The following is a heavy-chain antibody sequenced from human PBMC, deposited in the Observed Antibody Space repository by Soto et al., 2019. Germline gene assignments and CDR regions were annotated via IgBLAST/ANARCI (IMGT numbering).Heavy chain of an antibody. Sequence: EVQLVESGGGLVQPGGSLRLSCAASGFTFSSYWIHWVRQGPGKGLVWVSRINTDASRTNYADSVKGCFTISSDNAKNTALYLVNSLRNEDTAPYFYATGASGRNYTVVWGKGTTVTVSS. D-gene: IGHD3-10*01. J-gene: IGHJ6*03. CDR3: ATGASGRNYTVV. V-gene: IGHV3-74*01. CDR2: INTDASRT. CDR1: GFTFSSYW.